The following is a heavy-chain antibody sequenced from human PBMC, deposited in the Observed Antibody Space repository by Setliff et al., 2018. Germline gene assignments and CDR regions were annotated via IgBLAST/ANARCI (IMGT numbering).Heavy chain of an antibody. V-gene: IGHV3-53*01. D-gene: IGHD4-17*01. Sequence: GGSLRLSCAASGFTVSSNDMSWVRQAPGKGLEWIALLYGGGNTFYADSVKGRFTISGDNAKNTVYLEMNSLRAEDTAKYYCAKDPNGDYVGAFDSWGRGTLVTVSS. CDR2: LYGGGNT. J-gene: IGHJ5*01. CDR3: AKDPNGDYVGAFDS. CDR1: GFTVSSND.